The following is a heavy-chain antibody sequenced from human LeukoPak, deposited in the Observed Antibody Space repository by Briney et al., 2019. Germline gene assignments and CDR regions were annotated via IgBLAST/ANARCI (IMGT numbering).Heavy chain of an antibody. CDR1: GGSFSGYY. J-gene: IGHJ6*03. V-gene: IGHV4-34*01. CDR2: INHSGST. Sequence: SETLSLTCAVYGGSFSGYYWSWIRQPPGKGLEWIGEINHSGSTNYNPSLKSRVTISVDTSKNQFSLKLSSVTAADTAVYYCARGGRGYSYATGYYYYMDVWGKGTTVTVSS. D-gene: IGHD5-18*01. CDR3: ARGGRGYSYATGYYYYMDV.